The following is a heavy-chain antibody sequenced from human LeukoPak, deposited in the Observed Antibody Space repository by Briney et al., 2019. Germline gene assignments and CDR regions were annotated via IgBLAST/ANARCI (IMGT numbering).Heavy chain of an antibody. CDR3: AKGSTIVVVPAAADY. CDR1: GFTFSSYA. CDR2: ISGSGGST. J-gene: IGHJ4*02. D-gene: IGHD2-2*01. Sequence: PGGSLRLSCAASGFTFSSYAMSWVRQAPGKGLEWVSAISGSGGSTYYADSVKGRFTISRDNSKNTLYLQMNSLRAEDTAVYYCAKGSTIVVVPAAADYWGQGTLVTVSS. V-gene: IGHV3-23*01.